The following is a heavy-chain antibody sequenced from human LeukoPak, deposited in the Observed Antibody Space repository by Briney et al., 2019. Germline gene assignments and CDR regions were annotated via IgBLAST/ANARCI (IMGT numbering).Heavy chain of an antibody. Sequence: GASVKVSCKASGGTFSSYAISWVRQAPGQGLEWMAGIIPIFGTANYAQKFQGRVTITADKSTSTAYMELSSLRSEDTAVYYCARALPTDLQSSDYWGQGTLVTVSS. J-gene: IGHJ4*02. CDR3: ARALPTDLQSSDY. D-gene: IGHD1-26*01. V-gene: IGHV1-69*06. CDR2: IIPIFGTA. CDR1: GGTFSSYA.